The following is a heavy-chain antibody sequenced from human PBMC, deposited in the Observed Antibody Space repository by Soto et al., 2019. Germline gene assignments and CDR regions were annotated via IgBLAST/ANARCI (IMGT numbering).Heavy chain of an antibody. D-gene: IGHD1-1*01. CDR2: ISAGGGST. V-gene: IGHV3-23*01. J-gene: IGHJ6*02. CDR3: AKGRQRRSPDRDGLDV. Sequence: GGSLRLSCAASGFTFSSFAMTWVRQAPGEGLEWVSGISAGGGSTYYSDSVKGRFTISRDNSKNTLYLQMNSLRGEDTAEYYCAKGRQRRSPDRDGLDVWGQGTTVTVSS. CDR1: GFTFSSFA.